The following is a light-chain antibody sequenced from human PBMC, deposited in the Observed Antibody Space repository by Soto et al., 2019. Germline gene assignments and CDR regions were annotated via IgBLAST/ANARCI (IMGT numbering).Light chain of an antibody. CDR1: HPVGSN. V-gene: IGKV3-15*01. CDR3: QQYNNWPYT. J-gene: IGKJ2*01. CDR2: AAS. Sequence: EIVMTQSPATLSVSPGERATLSCRASHPVGSNLAWYQQKPGQAPRLLIHAASTRATGIPARISGSGSGTEFTLTVSSLQSEDFAVYYCQQYNNWPYTFGQGTTLEIK.